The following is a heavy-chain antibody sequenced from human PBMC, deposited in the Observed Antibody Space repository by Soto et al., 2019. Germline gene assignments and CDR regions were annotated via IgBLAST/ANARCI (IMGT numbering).Heavy chain of an antibody. V-gene: IGHV3-23*01. Sequence: GSLRLSCAASGFTFSSYAMSWVRQAPGKGLEWVSAISGSGGSTYYADSVKGRFTISRDNSKNTLYLQMNSLRAEDTAVYYCAKDGGITIFGVVIPLDYWGQGTLVTVSS. CDR2: ISGSGGST. CDR3: AKDGGITIFGVVIPLDY. CDR1: GFTFSSYA. J-gene: IGHJ4*02. D-gene: IGHD3-3*01.